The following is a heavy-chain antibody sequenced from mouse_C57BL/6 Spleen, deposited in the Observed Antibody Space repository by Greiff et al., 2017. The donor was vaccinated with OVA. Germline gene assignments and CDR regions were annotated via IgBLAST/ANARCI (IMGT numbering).Heavy chain of an antibody. J-gene: IGHJ2*01. CDR1: GYTFTDYY. D-gene: IGHD1-1*01. V-gene: IGHV1-26*01. CDR2: INPNNGGT. Sequence: EVQLQQSGPELVKPGASVKISCKASGYTFTDYYMNWVKQSHGQSLEWIGDINPNNGGTSYNQKFKGKATLTVDKSSSTAYMELRSLTSEDSAVYYCARGYYGSSYGGYYFDYWGQGTTLTVSS. CDR3: ARGYYGSSYGGYYFDY.